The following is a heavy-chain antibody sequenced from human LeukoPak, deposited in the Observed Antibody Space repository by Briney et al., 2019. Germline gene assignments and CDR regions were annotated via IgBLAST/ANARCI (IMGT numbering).Heavy chain of an antibody. J-gene: IGHJ4*02. V-gene: IGHV3-23*01. CDR2: VSGSGDST. Sequence: GGSLRLSCAASGFTFSTYVMSWVRQAPGKGLEWVSGVSGSGDSTHYADSVKGRFTISRDNSKNTVSLQMNSLRVEDTAIYFCATDRGITLTGTFDFWGQGTLVTVSS. D-gene: IGHD6-19*01. CDR1: GFTFSTYV. CDR3: ATDRGITLTGTFDF.